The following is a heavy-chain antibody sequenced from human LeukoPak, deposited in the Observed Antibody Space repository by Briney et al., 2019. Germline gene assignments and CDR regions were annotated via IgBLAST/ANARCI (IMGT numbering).Heavy chain of an antibody. CDR3: ARDGLRLGGLSLSFDY. CDR2: INPRGTAT. V-gene: IGHV1-46*01. Sequence: ASVTVSCKASGYSFTSHYMHWVRQAPGQGLEWMGLINPRGTATRYAESFQGRLTLTRDMSTSTIYMELSSLRSEDTAMYYCARDGLRLGGLSLSFDYWGQGTRVTVSS. D-gene: IGHD3-16*02. J-gene: IGHJ4*02. CDR1: GYSFTSHY.